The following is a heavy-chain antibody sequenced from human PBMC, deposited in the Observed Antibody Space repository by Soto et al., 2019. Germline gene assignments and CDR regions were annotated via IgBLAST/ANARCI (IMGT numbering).Heavy chain of an antibody. J-gene: IGHJ4*02. D-gene: IGHD2-21*02. CDR2: INHSGST. CDR3: ARAKAYCGGDCADDFDY. CDR1: GGSFSGYY. V-gene: IGHV4-34*01. Sequence: SETLSLTCAVYGGSFSGYYWSWIRQPPGKGLEWIGEINHSGSTNYNPSLKSRVTISVDTSKNQFSLKLSSVTAADTAVYYCARAKAYCGGDCADDFDYWGQGTLVTVS.